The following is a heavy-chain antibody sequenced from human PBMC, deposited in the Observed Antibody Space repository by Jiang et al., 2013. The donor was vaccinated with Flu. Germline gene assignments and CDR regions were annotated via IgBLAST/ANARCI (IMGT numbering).Heavy chain of an antibody. CDR1: GYTFTGYY. CDR2: INPSSGGT. Sequence: SGAEVKPPGASVKVSCKTSGYTFTGYYMHWVRQAPGQGLEWMGWINPSSGGTKYAEKFQGRVTMTRDTSITTAYMELSSLTSDDAAVYYCARDRAGFSSGWHYWYFDLWGRGTLVTVSS. V-gene: IGHV1-2*02. J-gene: IGHJ2*01. CDR3: ARDRAGFSSGWHYWYFDL. D-gene: IGHD6-19*01.